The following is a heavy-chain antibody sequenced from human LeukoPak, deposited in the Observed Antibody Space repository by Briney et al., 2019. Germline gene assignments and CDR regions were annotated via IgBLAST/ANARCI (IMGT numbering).Heavy chain of an antibody. J-gene: IGHJ4*02. Sequence: PSETLSLTCTVSGGSVSSGSFYWSWIRQPPGKGLEWIGFIYYSGSTNYNPSLKSRVTISSDASKNQLSLRLSSVTAADTAVYYCARARYKTLDYWGQGTLVTVSS. CDR2: IYYSGST. D-gene: IGHD1-1*01. CDR3: ARARYKTLDY. V-gene: IGHV4-61*01. CDR1: GGSVSSGSFY.